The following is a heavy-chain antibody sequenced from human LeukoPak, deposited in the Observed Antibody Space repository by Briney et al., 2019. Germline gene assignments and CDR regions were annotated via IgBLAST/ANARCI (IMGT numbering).Heavy chain of an antibody. V-gene: IGHV1-8*03. CDR3: ARVGSSSGWYVDY. J-gene: IGHJ4*02. D-gene: IGHD6-19*01. CDR1: GYTFTSYD. CDR2: MNPNSGNT. Sequence: ASVKVSCKASGYTFTSYDINWVRQATGQGLEWMGWMNPNSGNTGYAQKFQGRVTITRNTSISTAYMELSSLRSEDTAVYYCARVGSSSGWYVDYWGQGTLVTVSS.